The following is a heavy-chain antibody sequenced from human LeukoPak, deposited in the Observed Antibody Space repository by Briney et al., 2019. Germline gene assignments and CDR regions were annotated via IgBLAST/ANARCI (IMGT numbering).Heavy chain of an antibody. D-gene: IGHD5-18*01. V-gene: IGHV4-31*03. CDR1: GRSISSGGYY. Sequence: SQTLSPTCTVSGRSISSGGYYCSWIRQHPGKGLEWIGYIYYSWSTYYNPSLKSRVTMSEDTSKNQFSLKLSSVTAADTAVYYCARGSGWIQLWIMPHFDYRVGGSLVTVS. CDR2: IYYSWST. CDR3: ARGSGWIQLWIMPHFDY. J-gene: IGHJ4*02.